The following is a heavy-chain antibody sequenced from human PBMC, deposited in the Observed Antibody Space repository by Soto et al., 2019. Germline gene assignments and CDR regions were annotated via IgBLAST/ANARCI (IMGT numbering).Heavy chain of an antibody. CDR1: GGSISSSSYY. Sequence: QLQLQESGPGLVKPSETLSLTCTVSGGSISSSSYYWGWIRQPPGKGLEWIGSIYYSGSTYYNPSLKSRVTISVDTSKNQFSLKLSSVTAADTAVYYCARQAMVRGYYYYYMDVWGKGTTVTVSS. D-gene: IGHD3-10*01. CDR3: ARQAMVRGYYYYYMDV. J-gene: IGHJ6*03. CDR2: IYYSGST. V-gene: IGHV4-39*01.